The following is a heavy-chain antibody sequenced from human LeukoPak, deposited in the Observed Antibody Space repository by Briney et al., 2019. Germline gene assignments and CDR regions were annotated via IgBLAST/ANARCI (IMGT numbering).Heavy chain of an antibody. CDR2: IYHSGST. Sequence: PSETLSLTCTVSGGSISSGGYYWSWIRQPPGKGLEWIGYIYHSGSTYYNPSLKSRVTISVDRSKSQFSLELSSVTAADTAVYYCARADLGVSFDYWGQGTLVTVSS. CDR3: ARADLGVSFDY. J-gene: IGHJ4*02. D-gene: IGHD3-16*01. V-gene: IGHV4-30-2*01. CDR1: GGSISSGGYY.